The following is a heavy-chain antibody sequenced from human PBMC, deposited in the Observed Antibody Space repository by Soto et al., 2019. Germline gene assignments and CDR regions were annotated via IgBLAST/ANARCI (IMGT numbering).Heavy chain of an antibody. V-gene: IGHV1-69*06. CDR2: IIPIFGTA. CDR1: GGTFSSYA. Sequence: QVQLVQSGAEVKKPGSSVKVSCKASGGTFSSYAISWVRQAPGQGLEWMGGIIPIFGTANYAQKFQGRVTITADKSPSTAYMELSSLRSEDTAVYYCARVYCTNGVCYTGWFDPWGQGTLVTVSS. J-gene: IGHJ5*02. D-gene: IGHD2-8*01. CDR3: ARVYCTNGVCYTGWFDP.